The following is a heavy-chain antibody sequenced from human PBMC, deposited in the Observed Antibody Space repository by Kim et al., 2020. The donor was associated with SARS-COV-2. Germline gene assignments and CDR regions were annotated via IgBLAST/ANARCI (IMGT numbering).Heavy chain of an antibody. Sequence: GGSLRLSCAASGFTFSSYGMHWVRQAPGKGLEWVAVIWYDGSNKYYADSVKGRFTISRDNSKNTLYLQMNSLRAEDTAVYYCARAPWVRATEITMVRGVIDGWFDPWGQGTLVTVSS. CDR2: IWYDGSNK. CDR3: ARAPWVRATEITMVRGVIDGWFDP. J-gene: IGHJ5*02. D-gene: IGHD3-10*01. CDR1: GFTFSSYG. V-gene: IGHV3-33*01.